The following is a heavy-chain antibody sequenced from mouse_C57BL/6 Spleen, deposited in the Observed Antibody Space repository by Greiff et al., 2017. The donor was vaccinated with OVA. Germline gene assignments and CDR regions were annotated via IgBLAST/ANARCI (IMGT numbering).Heavy chain of an antibody. CDR2: INPSSGYT. V-gene: IGHV1-4*01. CDR1: GYTFTSYT. Sequence: QVQLQQSGAELARPGASVKMSCKASGYTFTSYTMHWVKQRPGQGLEWIGYINPSSGYTKYNQKFKDKATLTADKSSSTAYMPLSSLTSEDSAVYSCAADYDGFAYWGQGTLVTVSA. D-gene: IGHD2-4*01. J-gene: IGHJ3*01. CDR3: AADYDGFAY.